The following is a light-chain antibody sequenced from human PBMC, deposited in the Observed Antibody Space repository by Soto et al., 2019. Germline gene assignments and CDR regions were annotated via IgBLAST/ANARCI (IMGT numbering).Light chain of an antibody. CDR3: CSYAGSYTLP. CDR1: SSDVGGYNY. J-gene: IGLJ1*01. Sequence: QSALTQPRSVSGSPGQSVTISCTGTSSDVGGYNYVSWYQQHPGKAPKLMIYDVSKRPSGVPDRFSGSKSGNTASLTISGLQAEDEADYSCCSYAGSYTLPFRTGTKVTVL. V-gene: IGLV2-11*01. CDR2: DVS.